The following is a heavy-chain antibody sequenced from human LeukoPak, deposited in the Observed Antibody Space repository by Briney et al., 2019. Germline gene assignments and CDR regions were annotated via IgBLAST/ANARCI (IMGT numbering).Heavy chain of an antibody. V-gene: IGHV4-31*03. J-gene: IGHJ4*02. CDR1: GGSISSGGYY. CDR3: AREYSSGCPDY. D-gene: IGHD6-19*01. CDR2: IYYSGST. Sequence: PSETLSLTCTVSGGSISSGGYYWSWIRQHPGKGLEWIGYIYYSGSTYYNPSLKSRVTISVDTSKNQFSLKRSSVTAADTAVYYCAREYSSGCPDYWGQGTLVTVSS.